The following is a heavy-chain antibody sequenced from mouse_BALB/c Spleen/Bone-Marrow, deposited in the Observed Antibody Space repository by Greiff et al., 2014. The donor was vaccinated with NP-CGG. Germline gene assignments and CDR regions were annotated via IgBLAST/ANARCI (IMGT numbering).Heavy chain of an antibody. CDR2: ISSGSGTI. CDR3: ARGDYGNQYFFDY. CDR1: GFTFSSSG. V-gene: IGHV5-17*02. J-gene: IGHJ2*01. Sequence: VQLKESGGDLVQPGGSRKLSCAASGFTFSSSGMHWVRQAPEKGLEWVAYISSGSGTIYYADTVKGRFTISRDNPKNTLFLQMTSLRSKDTAMYYCARGDYGNQYFFDYWGQGTTLTVSS. D-gene: IGHD2-1*01.